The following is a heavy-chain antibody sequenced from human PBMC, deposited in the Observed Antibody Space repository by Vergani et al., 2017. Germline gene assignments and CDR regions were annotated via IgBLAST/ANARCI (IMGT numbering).Heavy chain of an antibody. J-gene: IGHJ4*02. CDR3: ARKYCGGDCYLDY. V-gene: IGHV3-30*03. D-gene: IGHD2-21*01. CDR1: GFTFSSYS. Sequence: VQLVESGGGLVQPGGSLRLSCAASGFTFSSYSMNWVRQAPGKGLEWVAVISYDGSNKYYADSVKGRFTISRDNAKNSLYLQMNSLRAEDTAVYYCARKYCGGDCYLDYWGQGTLVTVSS. CDR2: ISYDGSNK.